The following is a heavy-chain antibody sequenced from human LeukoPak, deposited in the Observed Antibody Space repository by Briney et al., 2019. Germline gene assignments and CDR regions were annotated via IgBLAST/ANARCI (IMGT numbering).Heavy chain of an antibody. Sequence: SETLSLTCTVSGGSISSGSYYWSWIRQPAGKGLEWIGRIYTSGSTNYNPSLKSRVTISVDTSKNQFSLKLNSVTAADTAVYYCARSITIFGVVPFDYWGQGTLVTVSS. J-gene: IGHJ4*02. CDR3: ARSITIFGVVPFDY. D-gene: IGHD3-3*01. V-gene: IGHV4-61*02. CDR2: IYTSGST. CDR1: GGSISSGSYY.